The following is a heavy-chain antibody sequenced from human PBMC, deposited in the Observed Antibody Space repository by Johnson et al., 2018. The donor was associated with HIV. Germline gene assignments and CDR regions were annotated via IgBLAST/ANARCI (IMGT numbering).Heavy chain of an antibody. V-gene: IGHV3-30*02. CDR2: IRNDGINK. CDR1: AFTFSSYG. J-gene: IGHJ3*01. D-gene: IGHD4-11*01. CDR3: ARDLGLPENAFDL. Sequence: QVQLVESGGGVVQPGGSLRLSCAASAFTFSSYGMHWVRQAPGKGLEWVAFIRNDGINKYYADSLKGRFTISRDNSKNTLYLQMNSLRGGDTAVYYCARDLGLPENAFDLWGRGTMVTVS.